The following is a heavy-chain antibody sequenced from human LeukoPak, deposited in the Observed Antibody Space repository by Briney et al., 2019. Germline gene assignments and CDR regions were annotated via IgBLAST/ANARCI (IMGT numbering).Heavy chain of an antibody. CDR3: ARGKWLRVPFDY. D-gene: IGHD5-12*01. J-gene: IGHJ4*02. CDR1: GYTFTGYY. V-gene: IGHV1-2*02. CDR2: INPNSGGT. Sequence: ASVKVSCKASGYTFTGYYMHWVRQAPGQGLEWMGWINPNSGGTNYAQRFQGRVTMTRDTSISTAYMELSRLRSDDTAVYYCARGKWLRVPFDYWGQGTLVTVSS.